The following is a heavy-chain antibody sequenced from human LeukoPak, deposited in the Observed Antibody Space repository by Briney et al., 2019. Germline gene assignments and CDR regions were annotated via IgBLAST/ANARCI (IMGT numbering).Heavy chain of an antibody. CDR3: ARADRLLSFWFDH. CDR2: IYYSGST. J-gene: IGHJ5*02. V-gene: IGHV4-59*01. CDR1: GGSISSYY. Sequence: SETLSLTCTVSGGSISSYYWSWIRQPPGKGLEWIGYIYYSGSTNYNPSLKSRVTISVDTSKNQFSLKLSSVTAADTAVYYCARADRLLSFWFDHWGQGTLVTVSS. D-gene: IGHD3-22*01.